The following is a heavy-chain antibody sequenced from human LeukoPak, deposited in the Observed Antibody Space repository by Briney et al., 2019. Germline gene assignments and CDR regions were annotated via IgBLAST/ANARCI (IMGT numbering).Heavy chain of an antibody. CDR3: ARGPYNWNHPWYYYYMDV. V-gene: IGHV1-69*13. CDR2: IIPIFGTA. D-gene: IGHD1-14*01. CDR1: GGTFSSYA. J-gene: IGHJ6*03. Sequence: SVKVSCKASGGTFSSYAISWVRQAPGQGLEWMGGIIPIFGTANYAQKFQGRVTITADESTSTAYMELSSLRSEDTAVYYCARGPYNWNHPWYYYYMDVWGKGTTVTVSS.